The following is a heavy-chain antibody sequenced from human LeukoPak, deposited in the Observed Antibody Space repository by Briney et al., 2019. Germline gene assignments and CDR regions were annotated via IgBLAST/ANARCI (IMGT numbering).Heavy chain of an antibody. V-gene: IGHV3-66*01. D-gene: IGHD3-3*01. J-gene: IGHJ4*02. Sequence: GGSLRLYCAASGFTVNSNYMSWVRQAPGKGLEWVSVIYSGGNIYYADSVKGRFTISRDNSKNTLYLQMNGLGAEDTAVYYCARGRRITIFGVIIDRYFDYWGQGTLVTVSS. CDR1: GFTVNSNY. CDR3: ARGRRITIFGVIIDRYFDY. CDR2: IYSGGNI.